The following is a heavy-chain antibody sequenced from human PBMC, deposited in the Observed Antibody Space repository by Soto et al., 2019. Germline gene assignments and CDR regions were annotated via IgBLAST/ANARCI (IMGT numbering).Heavy chain of an antibody. J-gene: IGHJ5*02. D-gene: IGHD2-2*01. V-gene: IGHV4-30-4*01. CDR3: ARVMAAMQNWLDP. CDR2: IYHTGTT. CDR1: GGPLSRIDYL. Sequence: PSETLPLPCCLCGGPLSRIDYLWSWIRPPPGKGLEGIGHIYHTGTTYYNPSLRSRVTISIDTSKSQFSMKLNSVTAADTAVYYCARVMAAMQNWLDPWGQGTLVTVSS.